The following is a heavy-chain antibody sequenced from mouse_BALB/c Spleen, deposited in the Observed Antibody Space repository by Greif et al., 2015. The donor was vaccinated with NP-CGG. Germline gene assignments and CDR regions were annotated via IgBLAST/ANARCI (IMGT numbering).Heavy chain of an antibody. CDR3: TRDGYYAWFAY. J-gene: IGHJ3*01. Sequence: QVQLKESRAELVKPGASVKLSCKASGYTFTSYYMYWVKQRPGQGLEWIGGINPSNGGTNFNEKFKSKATLTVDKSSSTAYMQLSSLTSEDSAVYYCTRDGYYAWFAYWGQGTLVTVSA. CDR1: GYTFTSYY. CDR2: INPSNGGT. D-gene: IGHD2-3*01. V-gene: IGHV1S81*02.